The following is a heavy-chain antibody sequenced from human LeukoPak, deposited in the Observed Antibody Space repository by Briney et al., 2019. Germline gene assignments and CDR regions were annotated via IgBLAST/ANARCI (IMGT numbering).Heavy chain of an antibody. D-gene: IGHD3-22*01. CDR2: ISSSSSTI. Sequence: GGSLRLSCAASGFTFSSYSMNWVRQAPGKGLEWVSYISSSSSTIYYADSVKGRFTISRDNAKNSLYLQMNSLRAEDTAVYYCARDIARVVVSPYGMDVWGQGTTVTVSS. CDR3: ARDIARVVVSPYGMDV. CDR1: GFTFSSYS. J-gene: IGHJ6*02. V-gene: IGHV3-48*01.